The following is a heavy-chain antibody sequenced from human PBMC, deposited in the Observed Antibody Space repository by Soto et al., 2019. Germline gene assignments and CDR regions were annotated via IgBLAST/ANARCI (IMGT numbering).Heavy chain of an antibody. Sequence: PGGSLRLTCAASGFTFSSYSMNWVRQAPGKGLEWVSYISSSSSTIYYADSVKGRFTISRDNAKNSLYLQMNSLRAEDTAVYYFARDISCISTSCYGWFGGYYYYYGMDVWGQGTTVTVSS. CDR2: ISSSSSTI. V-gene: IGHV3-48*01. J-gene: IGHJ6*02. CDR3: ARDISCISTSCYGWFGGYYYYYGMDV. D-gene: IGHD2-2*01. CDR1: GFTFSSYS.